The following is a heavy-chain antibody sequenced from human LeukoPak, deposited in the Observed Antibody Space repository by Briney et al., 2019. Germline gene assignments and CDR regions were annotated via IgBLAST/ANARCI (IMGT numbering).Heavy chain of an antibody. Sequence: SETLSLTCTVSGGSISSGGYYWSWIRQPPGKGLEWIGYIFHSGSTYYNSSLKSRVTISVDTSRNQFSLKLSSVTAADTAVYYCARAPTHRGIAARRGESYYFDYWGQGTLVTVSS. CDR1: GGSISSGGYY. D-gene: IGHD6-6*01. CDR2: IFHSGST. J-gene: IGHJ4*02. V-gene: IGHV4-30-2*01. CDR3: ARAPTHRGIAARRGESYYFDY.